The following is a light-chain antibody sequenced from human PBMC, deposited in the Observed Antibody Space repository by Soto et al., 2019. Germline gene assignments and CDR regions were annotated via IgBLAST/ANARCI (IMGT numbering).Light chain of an antibody. J-gene: IGKJ1*01. V-gene: IGKV1-5*01. CDR2: DAS. CDR3: QQYNSYS. CDR1: QSISSW. Sequence: DIQMTQSPSTLSASVGDRVTITCRASQSISSWLAWYQQKPGKAPKLLIYDASSLESGVPSRFSVSGSGTEFTLTISSLQPDDFATYYCQQYNSYSFGQGTKVDIK.